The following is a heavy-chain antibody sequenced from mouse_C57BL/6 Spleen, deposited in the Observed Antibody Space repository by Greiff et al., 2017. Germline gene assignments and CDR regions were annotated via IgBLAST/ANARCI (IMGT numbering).Heavy chain of an antibody. D-gene: IGHD1-1*01. Sequence: DVKLVESEGGLVQPGSSMKLSCTASGFTFSDYYMAWVRQVPEKGLEWVANINYDGSSTYYLDSLKSRFIISRDNAKNILYLQMSRLKSEDTATYYCARGRIDYYGSSHWYFGVWGTGTTVTVSS. CDR2: INYDGSST. V-gene: IGHV5-16*01. CDR3: ARGRIDYYGSSHWYFGV. J-gene: IGHJ1*03. CDR1: GFTFSDYY.